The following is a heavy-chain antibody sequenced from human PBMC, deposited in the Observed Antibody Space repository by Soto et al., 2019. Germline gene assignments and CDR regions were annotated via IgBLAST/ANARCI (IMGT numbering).Heavy chain of an antibody. CDR2: IYHSGST. Sequence: QLQLQESGSGLVKPSQTLSLTCAVSGGSISSGGYSWSWIRQPPGKGLEWIGYIYHSGSTHYNPSLKSRVTIAVDRSKNQFSLLVSSVTAADTAVYYCARGQVVAAQHWGPGTLVTVSS. V-gene: IGHV4-30-2*01. CDR1: GGSISSGGYS. J-gene: IGHJ4*02. D-gene: IGHD2-15*01. CDR3: ARGQVVAAQH.